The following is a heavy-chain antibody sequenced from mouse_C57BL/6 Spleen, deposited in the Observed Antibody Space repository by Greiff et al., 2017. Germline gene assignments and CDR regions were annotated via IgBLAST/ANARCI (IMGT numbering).Heavy chain of an antibody. J-gene: IGHJ1*03. Sequence: QVQLKESGPGLVAPSQSLSITCTVSGFSLTSYAISWVRQPPGKGLELLGVIWTGGGTTYNSALKSRLSISKDNSKSQVFLKMNSLQTDDTDRYYSARGDGSSYGWYFDVWGTGTTVTVSS. D-gene: IGHD1-1*01. CDR1: GFSLTSYA. V-gene: IGHV2-9-1*01. CDR2: IWTGGGT. CDR3: ARGDGSSYGWYFDV.